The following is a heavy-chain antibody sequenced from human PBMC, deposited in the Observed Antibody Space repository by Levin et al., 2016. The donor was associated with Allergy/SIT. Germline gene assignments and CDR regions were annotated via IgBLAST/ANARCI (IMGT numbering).Heavy chain of an antibody. V-gene: IGHV5-10-1*01. CDR3: ATSPKGIVATISGSY. Sequence: KVSCKGSGYSFTSYWISWVRQMPGKGLEWMGRIDPSDSYTNYSPSFQGHVTISADKSISTAYLQWSSLKASDTAMYYCATSPKGIVATISGSYWGQGTLVTVSS. CDR2: IDPSDSYT. D-gene: IGHD5-12*01. CDR1: GYSFTSYW. J-gene: IGHJ4*02.